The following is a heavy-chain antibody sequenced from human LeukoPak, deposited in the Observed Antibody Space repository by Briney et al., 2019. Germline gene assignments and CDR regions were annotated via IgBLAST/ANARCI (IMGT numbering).Heavy chain of an antibody. V-gene: IGHV1-8*01. CDR2: MNPNSGNT. CDR3: ARGDYGSGSYYHY. Sequence: EASVKVSCKASRYTFTSYDINWVRQATGQGLEWMGWMNPNSGNTGYAQKFQGRVTMTRNTSISTAYMELSSLRSEDTAVYYCARGDYGSGSYYHYWGQGTLVTVSS. D-gene: IGHD3-10*01. J-gene: IGHJ4*02. CDR1: RYTFTSYD.